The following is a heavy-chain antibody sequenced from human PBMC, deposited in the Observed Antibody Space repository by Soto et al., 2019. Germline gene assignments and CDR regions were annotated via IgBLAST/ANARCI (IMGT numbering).Heavy chain of an antibody. V-gene: IGHV4-34*01. J-gene: IGHJ5*02. CDR2: INHSGST. CDR1: GGSFSGYY. Sequence: SETLSLTCAVYGGSFSGYYWSWIRQPPGKGLEWIGEINHSGSTNYNPSLKSRVTISVDTSKNQFSLKLSSVTAADTAVYYCARGRIGRFLFNWFDPWGQGTLVTVSS. CDR3: ARGRIGRFLFNWFDP. D-gene: IGHD3-3*01.